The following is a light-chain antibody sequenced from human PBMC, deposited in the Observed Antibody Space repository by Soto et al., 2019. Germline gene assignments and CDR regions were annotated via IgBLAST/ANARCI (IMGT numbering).Light chain of an antibody. CDR3: QQYNDWPRT. CDR1: QSVRSH. J-gene: IGKJ4*01. Sequence: EVVMTQSPATLSVSPGERVTLSCRASQSVRSHLAWYQQKPGQAPSLLIFGASTRATGVPDRFSGGESGTEFTLTISSLQSEDGAVYFCQQYNDWPRTFGGGTRVEIK. CDR2: GAS. V-gene: IGKV3-15*01.